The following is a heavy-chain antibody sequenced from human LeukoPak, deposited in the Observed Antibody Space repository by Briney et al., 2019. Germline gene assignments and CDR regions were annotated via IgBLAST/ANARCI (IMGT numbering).Heavy chain of an antibody. V-gene: IGHV3-30*03. CDR2: ISYDGSKK. CDR3: ARGRYDFWSGYPNNWFDP. J-gene: IGHJ5*02. D-gene: IGHD3-3*01. CDR1: GFTFSSYG. Sequence: GGSLRLSCAVSGFTFSSYGMHWVRQAPGKGLEWVAVISYDGSKKFYADSVKGRFTISRDNSKNTLYLQMNSLRAEDTAVYYCARGRYDFWSGYPNNWFDPWGQGTLVTVSS.